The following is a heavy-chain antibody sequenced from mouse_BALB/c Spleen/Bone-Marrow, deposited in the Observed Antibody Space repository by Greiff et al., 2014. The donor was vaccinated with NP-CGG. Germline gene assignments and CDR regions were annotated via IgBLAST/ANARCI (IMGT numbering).Heavy chain of an antibody. J-gene: IGHJ2*01. D-gene: IGHD2-4*01. V-gene: IGHV3-1*02. CDR1: GYSITSGYG. CDR2: IHYSGST. CDR3: ARSTMITTVDY. Sequence: DVQLVESGPDLVKPSQSLSLTCTVTGYSITSGYGWHWIRQFPGNKLEWMGYIHYSGSTNYNPSLKSRISITRDTSKNQFFLQLNSVTTEDTATYYCARSTMITTVDYWGQGTTLTVSS.